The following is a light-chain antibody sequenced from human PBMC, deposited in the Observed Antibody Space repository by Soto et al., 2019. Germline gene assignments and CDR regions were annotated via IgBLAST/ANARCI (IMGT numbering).Light chain of an antibody. J-gene: IGKJ3*01. CDR3: QQRSSWPFT. Sequence: EVVLTQSPATLSLSPGEGATLSCRASQSIGNCLAWYQQQPGQAPRLLIYATSNRATGVPARFSGSGSGPDFTLTIRSLEPEDFAVYYCQQRSSWPFTSGPGTKVEIK. V-gene: IGKV3-11*01. CDR2: ATS. CDR1: QSIGNC.